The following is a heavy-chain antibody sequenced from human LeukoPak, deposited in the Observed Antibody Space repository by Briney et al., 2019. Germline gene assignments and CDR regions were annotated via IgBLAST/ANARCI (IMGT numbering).Heavy chain of an antibody. CDR3: AKDRVVGSTYYFDY. D-gene: IGHD1-26*01. CDR1: GFTFSSYA. Sequence: GGSLRLSCAASGFTFSSYAVSWVRQAPGKGLEWVSSISGSGGSTYSADSVKGRFTISRDNSKNTLFLQMNSLRAEDTAVYYCAKDRVVGSTYYFDYWGQGTLVTVSS. CDR2: ISGSGGST. J-gene: IGHJ4*02. V-gene: IGHV3-23*01.